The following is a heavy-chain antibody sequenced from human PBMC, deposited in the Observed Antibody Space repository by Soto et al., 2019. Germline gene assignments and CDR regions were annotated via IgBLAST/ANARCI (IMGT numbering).Heavy chain of an antibody. V-gene: IGHV3-33*08. CDR1: GFTFSDYG. J-gene: IGHJ4*02. D-gene: IGHD3-3*01. Sequence: QVHLVDSGGGVVQPGGSLRLSCAGSGFTFSDYGMHWVGQAPGKGLEWVAVLWYDGSGEYYTDSVRGRYTISRVNSKNTLYLQMNNLRDEDTGVYYCARDSVRFLEHFSKDYFDYWGQGTRVTVSS. CDR2: LWYDGSGE. CDR3: ARDSVRFLEHFSKDYFDY.